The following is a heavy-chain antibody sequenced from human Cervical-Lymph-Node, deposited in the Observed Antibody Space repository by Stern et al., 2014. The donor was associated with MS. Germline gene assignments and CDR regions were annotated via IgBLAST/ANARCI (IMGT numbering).Heavy chain of an antibody. CDR2: LNPNSDDP. Sequence: VQLVQSGAKMKKPGASVKVSCKASGYDFTGFFIHWVRQVPGQGLEWMGRLNPNSDDPTYAQNCQDRVTLTRDTSISTAYLELSRLTSADTAVYYCAREATRIIVGIDYWGQGTQVTVSS. J-gene: IGHJ4*02. CDR3: AREATRIIVGIDY. V-gene: IGHV1-2*06. CDR1: GYDFTGFF. D-gene: IGHD2/OR15-2a*01.